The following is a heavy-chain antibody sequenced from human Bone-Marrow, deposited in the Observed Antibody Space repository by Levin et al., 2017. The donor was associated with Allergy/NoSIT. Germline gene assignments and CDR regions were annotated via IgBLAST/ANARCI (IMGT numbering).Heavy chain of an antibody. V-gene: IGHV3-21*01. CDR3: ARGSEEVAASFQH. J-gene: IGHJ1*01. CDR2: ISSSSSYI. CDR1: GFTFSSYS. D-gene: IGHD2-15*01. Sequence: PGGSLRLSCAASGFTFSSYSMNWVRQAPGKGLEWVSSISSSSSYIYYADSVKGRFTISRDNAKNSLYLQMNSLRAEDTAVYYCARGSEEVAASFQHWGQGTLVTVSS.